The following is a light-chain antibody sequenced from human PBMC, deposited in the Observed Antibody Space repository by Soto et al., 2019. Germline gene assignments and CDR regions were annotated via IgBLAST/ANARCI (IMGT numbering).Light chain of an antibody. CDR1: QSIISY. V-gene: IGKV1-39*01. CDR2: AAS. Sequence: DIQMTQSPSSLSASVGDRVTITCRASQSIISYLNWYQQTPGKAPKLLIYAASSSQSGVPSRFSGSGSGTDFTLTINSLQPEDFATYYCQHSYTIPWTFGQGTKVDIK. CDR3: QHSYTIPWT. J-gene: IGKJ1*01.